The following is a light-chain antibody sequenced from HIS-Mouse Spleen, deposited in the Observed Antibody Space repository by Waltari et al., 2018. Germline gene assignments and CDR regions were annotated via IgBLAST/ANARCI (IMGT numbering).Light chain of an antibody. J-gene: IGLJ1*01. V-gene: IGLV3-21*02. CDR3: QVWDSSSDRV. Sequence: SSVLTPPPSGSVAPGQTDSITCGGNNMRSKSVTWDQQKPGQAPVLVVYDESDRPSGIPGRFSGSNSGNTATLTISRVEAGDEADYYCQVWDSSSDRVFGTGTKVTVL. CDR1: NMRSKS. CDR2: DES.